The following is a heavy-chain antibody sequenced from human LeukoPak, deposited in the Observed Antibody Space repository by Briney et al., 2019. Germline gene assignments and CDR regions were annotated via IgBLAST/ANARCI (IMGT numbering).Heavy chain of an antibody. V-gene: IGHV3-48*03. Sequence: GGSLRLSCAASGFTFSSLEMTWVRQAPGKGLEWVSYISSSGSTIYYADSVKGRFTISRDNAKNSLYLQMNSLRVEDTAVYYCARKWTGVDYWGQGTLVTVSS. CDR1: GFTFSSLE. CDR2: ISSSGSTI. CDR3: ARKWTGVDY. D-gene: IGHD1-14*01. J-gene: IGHJ4*02.